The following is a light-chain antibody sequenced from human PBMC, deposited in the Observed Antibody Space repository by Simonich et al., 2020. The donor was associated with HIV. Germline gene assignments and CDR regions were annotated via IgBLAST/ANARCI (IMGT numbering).Light chain of an antibody. CDR1: QSVLYSSNNKNY. V-gene: IGKV4-1*01. J-gene: IGKJ2*01. CDR3: QQYYSTPYT. CDR2: WAS. Sequence: DIVMTQSPDSLAVSLGERATINCKSSQSVLYSSNNKNYLVWYQQKPGQPPKLLIYWASTRESGVPDRFSASGSGTDFTLTISSLQAEDVAVYYCQQYYSTPYTFGQGTKLEIK.